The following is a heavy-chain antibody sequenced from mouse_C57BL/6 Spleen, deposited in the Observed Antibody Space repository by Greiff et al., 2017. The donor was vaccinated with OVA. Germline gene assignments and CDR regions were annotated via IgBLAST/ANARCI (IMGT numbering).Heavy chain of an antibody. CDR3: ARSSYYDYDVWFAY. CDR2: INTNNGGT. CDR1: GYTFTDYN. V-gene: IGHV1-22*01. D-gene: IGHD2-4*01. J-gene: IGHJ3*01. Sequence: EVHLVESGPELVKPGASVKMSCKASGYTFTDYNMHWVKQSHGKSLEWIGYINTNNGGTSYNQKFKGKATVTVNKSSSTVYMELRSLTSEDSAVYYCARSSYYDYDVWFAYWGQGTLVTVSA.